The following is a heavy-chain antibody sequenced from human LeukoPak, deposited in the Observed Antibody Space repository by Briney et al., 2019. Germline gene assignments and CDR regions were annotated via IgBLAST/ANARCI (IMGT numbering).Heavy chain of an antibody. CDR1: GFTFSSYS. J-gene: IGHJ4*02. CDR3: ARDSGYCSSTGCYVHYFDY. V-gene: IGHV3-48*04. D-gene: IGHD2-2*01. Sequence: SGGSLRLSCAASGFTFSSYSMNWVRQAPGKGLEWVSYISSSSSTIYYADSVKGRFTVSRDNAKNSLYLQMNSLRAEDTAVYYCARDSGYCSSTGCYVHYFDYWGQGTLVTVSS. CDR2: ISSSSSTI.